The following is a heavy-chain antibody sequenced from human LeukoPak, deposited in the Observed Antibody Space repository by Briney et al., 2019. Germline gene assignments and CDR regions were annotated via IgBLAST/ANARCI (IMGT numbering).Heavy chain of an antibody. CDR3: AKAGGSSSWYSELDY. CDR1: GFTFSSYA. J-gene: IGHJ4*02. CDR2: ISGSGGST. Sequence: GGSLRLSCAASGFTFSSYAMSWVRQAPGKGVEGVSAISGSGGSTYYADSVKGRFTISRDNSKNTLYLQMNSLRAEDTAVYYCAKAGGSSSWYSELDYWGQGTLVTVSS. D-gene: IGHD6-13*01. V-gene: IGHV3-23*01.